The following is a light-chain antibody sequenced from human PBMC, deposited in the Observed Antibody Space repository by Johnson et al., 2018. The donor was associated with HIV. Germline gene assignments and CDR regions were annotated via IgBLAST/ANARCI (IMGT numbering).Light chain of an antibody. J-gene: IGLJ1*01. CDR2: ENN. CDR3: GTWVSSLSAYYV. Sequence: QSVLTQPPSVSAAPGQKVTISCSGSSSNIGNNYVSWYQQLPGTAPKLLIYENNKRPSGIPDRFSGSKSGTSATLGITGLQTGDEADYYCGTWVSSLSAYYVFGTGTKVTVL. CDR1: SSNIGNNY. V-gene: IGLV1-51*02.